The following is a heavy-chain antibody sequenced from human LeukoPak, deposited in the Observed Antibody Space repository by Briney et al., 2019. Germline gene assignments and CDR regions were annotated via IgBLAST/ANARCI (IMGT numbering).Heavy chain of an antibody. V-gene: IGHV1-8*01. Sequence: ASVKVSCKASGYTFTSYDINWVRQATGQGLEWMGWMNPNSGNTGYAQKFQGRVTMTRNTSISTAYMELSSLRSEDTAVYYCARADRYCSSTSCYRDYYYYYGMDVWGQGTTVTVSS. J-gene: IGHJ6*02. CDR3: ARADRYCSSTSCYRDYYYYYGMDV. D-gene: IGHD2-2*01. CDR2: MNPNSGNT. CDR1: GYTFTSYD.